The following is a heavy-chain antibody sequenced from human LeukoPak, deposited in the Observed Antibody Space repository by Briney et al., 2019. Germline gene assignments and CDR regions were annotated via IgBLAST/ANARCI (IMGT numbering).Heavy chain of an antibody. V-gene: IGHV4-59*01. CDR2: IYYSGST. Sequence: SETLSLTCTVSGGSISSYHWSWIRQPPGKGLEWIGYIYYSGSTNYNPSLKSRVTISVDTSKNQFSLKLSSVTAADTAVYYCARGNYYYYYYMDVWGKGTTVTVSS. CDR3: ARGNYYYYYYMDV. CDR1: GGSISSYH. J-gene: IGHJ6*03.